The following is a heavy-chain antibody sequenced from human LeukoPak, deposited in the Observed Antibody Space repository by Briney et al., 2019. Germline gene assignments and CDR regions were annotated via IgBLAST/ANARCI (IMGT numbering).Heavy chain of an antibody. Sequence: SVKVSCKASGGTFSSYAISWVRQAPGQGLEWMGGIIPIFGTANYAQKFQGRVTITADESTSTAYMELSSLRSEDTVVYYCARGSDFWSGYSNEYYFDYWGQGTLVTVSS. V-gene: IGHV1-69*01. D-gene: IGHD3-3*01. J-gene: IGHJ4*02. CDR1: GGTFSSYA. CDR3: ARGSDFWSGYSNEYYFDY. CDR2: IIPIFGTA.